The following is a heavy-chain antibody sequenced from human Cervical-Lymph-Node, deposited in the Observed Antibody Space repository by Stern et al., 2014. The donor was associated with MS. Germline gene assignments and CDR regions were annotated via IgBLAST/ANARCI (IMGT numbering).Heavy chain of an antibody. J-gene: IGHJ5*02. V-gene: IGHV4-30-4*01. CDR2: IHYSGTT. CDR1: GGSISSEDNY. D-gene: IGHD2-21*02. CDR3: AVTPGTNCFDP. Sequence: QVQLQESGPGLVKPSQTLSLTCTVSGGSISSEDNYWTWIRQHPGKGLEWIGYIHYSGTTYSDPSLKSRFTISLDRSKNQFSLKMKSVTAADTAVYFCAVTPGTNCFDPWGQGTLVTVSS.